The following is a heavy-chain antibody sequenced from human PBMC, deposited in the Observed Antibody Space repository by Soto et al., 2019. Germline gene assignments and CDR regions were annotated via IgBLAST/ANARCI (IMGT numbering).Heavy chain of an antibody. D-gene: IGHD6-13*01. V-gene: IGHV3-15*07. Sequence: PGGSLRRSCAASGFSFFNSHLTWVRQAPGKGLEWVGRTKSKTDGGTTDYAAPVKGRFTISRDDSKNTLYLQMNSLQTEDTAIYYCTTANPVEAGGVDYWGHGTLVTVSS. CDR3: TTANPVEAGGVDY. CDR1: GFSFFNSH. J-gene: IGHJ4*01. CDR2: TKSKTDGGTT.